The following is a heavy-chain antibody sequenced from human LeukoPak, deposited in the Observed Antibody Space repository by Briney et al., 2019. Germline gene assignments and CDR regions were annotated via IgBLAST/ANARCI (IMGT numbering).Heavy chain of an antibody. J-gene: IGHJ4*02. CDR2: IKSKTDGGTT. Sequence: GGSLRLSCAASGFTFSNAWMSWVRQAPGKGLEWVGRIKSKTDGGTTDYAAPVKGRFTISRDDSKNTLYLQMNSLKTEDTAVYYCTTDVRFLGYCSSTSCYFDYWGQGTLVTVSS. CDR1: GFTFSNAW. V-gene: IGHV3-15*01. CDR3: TTDVRFLGYCSSTSCYFDY. D-gene: IGHD2-2*01.